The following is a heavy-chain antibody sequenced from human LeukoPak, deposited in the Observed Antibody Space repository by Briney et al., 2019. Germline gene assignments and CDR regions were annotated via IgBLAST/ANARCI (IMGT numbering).Heavy chain of an antibody. J-gene: IGHJ4*02. V-gene: IGHV3-23*01. D-gene: IGHD1-14*01. CDR2: ISGSGART. Sequence: GGSLRLSCAASGFTFSSYAMNWVRQAPGKGLEWVSSISGSGARTDYADSVKGRFTISRDNSKNTLHLQMNSLRAEDTAIYYCAREKEPIGYFDYWGQGTLVTVSS. CDR1: GFTFSSYA. CDR3: AREKEPIGYFDY.